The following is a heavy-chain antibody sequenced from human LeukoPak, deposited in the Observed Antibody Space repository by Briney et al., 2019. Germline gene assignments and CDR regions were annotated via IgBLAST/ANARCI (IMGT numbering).Heavy chain of an antibody. V-gene: IGHV3-23*01. D-gene: IGHD6-13*01. J-gene: IGHJ5*02. CDR1: GFTFSSYA. Sequence: GGSLRLSCAASGFTFSSYAMSWVRQAPGKGLEWVSAISGSGGSTYYADSVKGRFTVSRDNSKNTLYLQMNSLRAEDTAVYYCARADSSSWYPPMYNWFDPWGQGTLVTVSS. CDR3: ARADSSSWYPPMYNWFDP. CDR2: ISGSGGST.